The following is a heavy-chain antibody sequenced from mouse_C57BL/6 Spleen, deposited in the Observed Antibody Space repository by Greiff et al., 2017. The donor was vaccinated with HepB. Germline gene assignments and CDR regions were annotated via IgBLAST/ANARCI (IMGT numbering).Heavy chain of an antibody. CDR2: ISYDGSN. V-gene: IGHV3-6*01. Sequence: EVKLQESGPGLVKPSQSLSLTCSVTGYSITSGYYWNWIRQFPGNKLEWMGYISYDGSNNYNPSLKNRISITRDTSKNQFFLKLNSVTTEDTATYYCARSGYDYDGAWFAYWGQGTLVTVSA. D-gene: IGHD2-4*01. CDR1: GYSITSGYY. CDR3: ARSGYDYDGAWFAY. J-gene: IGHJ3*01.